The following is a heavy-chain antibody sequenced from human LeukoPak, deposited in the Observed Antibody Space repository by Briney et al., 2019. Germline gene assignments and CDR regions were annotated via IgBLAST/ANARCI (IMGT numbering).Heavy chain of an antibody. CDR2: IYPGDSDT. CDR1: GYSFTSYW. J-gene: IGHJ2*01. Sequence: GESLKISCKGSGYSFTSYWIGWVRQMPGKGLEWMGIIYPGDSDTRYSPSFQGQVTISADKSISTAYLQWSSLKASDTAMYYCARSFGSGSYYNGNWYFDLWGRGTLVTVSS. V-gene: IGHV5-51*01. D-gene: IGHD3-10*01. CDR3: ARSFGSGSYYNGNWYFDL.